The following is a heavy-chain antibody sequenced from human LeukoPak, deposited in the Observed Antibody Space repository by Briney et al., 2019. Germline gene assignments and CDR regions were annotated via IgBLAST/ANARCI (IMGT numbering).Heavy chain of an antibody. CDR1: GLTFSSYG. CDR2: IRYDGSNK. V-gene: IGHV3-30*02. Sequence: TGGSLRLSCAASGLTFSSYGMHWVRQAPGKGLEWVAFIRYDGSNKYYADSVKGRFTISRDNSKNTLYLQMNSLRAEDTAVYYCAKAPPPGESTSFGSFDIWGQGTMVTVSS. CDR3: AKAPPPGESTSFGSFDI. D-gene: IGHD3-10*01. J-gene: IGHJ3*02.